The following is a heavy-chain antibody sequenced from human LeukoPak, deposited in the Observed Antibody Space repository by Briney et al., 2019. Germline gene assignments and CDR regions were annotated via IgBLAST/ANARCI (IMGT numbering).Heavy chain of an antibody. J-gene: IGHJ3*02. CDR1: GFTFSSYA. CDR2: LTDSGGTT. CDR3: AKKRDAFDI. V-gene: IGHV3-23*01. Sequence: GGPLRLSCVASGFTFSSYAMGWVRQAPGKRPEWVSSLTDSGGTTYYVDSVKGRFTISRDNSKNTLYLHMNSLRAEDTAMYYFAKKRDAFDIWGQGTVVAVSS. D-gene: IGHD5-24*01.